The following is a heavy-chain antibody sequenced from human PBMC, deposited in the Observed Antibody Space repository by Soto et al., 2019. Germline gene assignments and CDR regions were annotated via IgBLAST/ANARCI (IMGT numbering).Heavy chain of an antibody. CDR3: ARSHSGSSPSYYMDV. J-gene: IGHJ6*03. D-gene: IGHD3-10*01. V-gene: IGHV4-4*02. CDR2: IYHSGST. Sequence: ASETLSLTCAVSSGSISSSNWWSWVRQPPGKGLEWIGEIYHSGSTNYNPSLKSRVTISVDKSKNQFSLKLSSVTAADTAVYYCARSHSGSSPSYYMDVWGKGTTVTVSS. CDR1: SGSISSSNW.